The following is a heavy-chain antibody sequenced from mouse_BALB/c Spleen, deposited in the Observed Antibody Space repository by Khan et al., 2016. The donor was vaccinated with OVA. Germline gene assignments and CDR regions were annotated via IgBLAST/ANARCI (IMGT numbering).Heavy chain of an antibody. V-gene: IGHV3-2*02. CDR2: ISYSGRT. CDR3: ARAVTITTVVATDFDY. J-gene: IGHJ2*01. CDR1: GYSITSDYA. Sequence: EVQLQESGPGLVNPSQSLSLTCTVTGYSITSDYAWNWIRQFPGNKLEWMGYISYSGRTSYNPSLKSRISITRDTSKNQVFLQLNSVTTDDTASYFCARAVTITTVVATDFDYWGQGTTLTVSS. D-gene: IGHD1-1*01.